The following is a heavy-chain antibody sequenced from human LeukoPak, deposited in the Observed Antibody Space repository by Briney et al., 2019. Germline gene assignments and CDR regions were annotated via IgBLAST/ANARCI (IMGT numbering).Heavy chain of an antibody. D-gene: IGHD5-18*01. CDR1: GFTFSSYG. CDR3: AKDTAGGYSYGYGGV. J-gene: IGHJ6*02. CDR2: ISYDGSNK. V-gene: IGHV3-30*18. Sequence: GGSLRLSCAASGFTFSSYGMHWVRQAPGKGLEWVAVISYDGSNKYYADSVKGRFTISRDNSKNTLYLQMNSLRAEDTAVYYCAKDTAGGYSYGYGGVWGQGTTVTLSS.